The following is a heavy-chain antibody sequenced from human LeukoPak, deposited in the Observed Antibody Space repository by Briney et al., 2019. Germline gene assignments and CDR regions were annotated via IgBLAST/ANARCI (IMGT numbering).Heavy chain of an antibody. CDR3: ARAEISPYYYDPQSLFDY. CDR2: INAGNGNT. Sequence: GASVKVSCKASGYTFTSYAMHWVRQAPGQRLEWMGWINAGNGNTKYSQKFQGRVTITRDTSASTAYMELSSLRSEDTAVYYCARAEISPYYYDPQSLFDYWGQGTLVTVSS. D-gene: IGHD3-22*01. V-gene: IGHV1-3*01. J-gene: IGHJ4*02. CDR1: GYTFTSYA.